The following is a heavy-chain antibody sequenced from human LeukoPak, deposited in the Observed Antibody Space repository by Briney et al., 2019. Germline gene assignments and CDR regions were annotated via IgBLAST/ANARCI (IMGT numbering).Heavy chain of an antibody. J-gene: IGHJ4*02. CDR2: VFYSGPT. V-gene: IGHV4-59*01. CDR1: GDSIDSYY. CDR3: AGRSARYFGS. D-gene: IGHD1-26*01. Sequence: SETLSLTCTVSGDSIDSYYWSWIRQPPGEGLQWIGYVFYSGPTNYDASLKSRVAISVDRSKNQFSSKLTSVSAADTAVYYCAGRSARYFGSWGQGTPVPVSS.